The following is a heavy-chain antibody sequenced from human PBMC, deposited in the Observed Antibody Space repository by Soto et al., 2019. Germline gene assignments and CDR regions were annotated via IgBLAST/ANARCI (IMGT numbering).Heavy chain of an antibody. CDR3: ASRRSSSFIDY. V-gene: IGHV3-13*01. CDR2: IGTAGDT. D-gene: IGHD6-6*01. J-gene: IGHJ4*02. CDR1: GFTFSSYD. Sequence: HPGGSLRLSCAASGFTFSSYDMHWVRQATGKGLEWVSAIGTAGDTYYPGSVKGRFTISRENAKNSLYLQMNSLRAEDTAVYYCASRRSSSFIDYWGQGTLVTVSS.